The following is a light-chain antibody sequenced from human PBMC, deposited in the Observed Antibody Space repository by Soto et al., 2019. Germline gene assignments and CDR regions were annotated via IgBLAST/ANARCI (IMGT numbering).Light chain of an antibody. CDR1: SSDVGSYSL. Sequence: QSALTQPASVSGSLGQSITISCTGTSSDVGSYSLVSWYQHHPGNAPKVLIYEGSERPSGVSNRFSGSKSGNTASLIISGLQAEDEADYYCCSYAGSFTVLFGGGTKVTVL. V-gene: IGLV2-23*01. CDR3: CSYAGSFTVL. J-gene: IGLJ3*02. CDR2: EGS.